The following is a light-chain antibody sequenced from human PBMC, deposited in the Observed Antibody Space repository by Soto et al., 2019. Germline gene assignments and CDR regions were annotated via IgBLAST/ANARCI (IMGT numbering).Light chain of an antibody. V-gene: IGKV3-15*01. Sequence: EIVLTQSPAALSVSPGERVTLSCRASQGIGSTLAWYQQKPGQTPRLLIYDSSTRAIGIPTRFSGSRSGTEFTLTSNGLQSEDFSVYYCQRYNNWPLTFGGGTKVEIK. CDR2: DSS. CDR1: QGIGST. J-gene: IGKJ4*01. CDR3: QRYNNWPLT.